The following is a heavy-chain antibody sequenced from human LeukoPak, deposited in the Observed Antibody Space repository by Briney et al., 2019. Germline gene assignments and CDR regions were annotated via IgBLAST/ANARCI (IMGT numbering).Heavy chain of an antibody. CDR3: ARLMTSGSIWPLDS. CDR1: GGSISNRSYY. J-gene: IGHJ4*02. CDR2: IFYSGSI. V-gene: IGHV4-39*01. Sequence: SETLSLTCTVSGGSISNRSYYWGWVRQSPEKGLEWIGSIFYSGSIFYNPSLRSRVTMSVDKSKNQSSLKLNSVTAADTAVYYCARLMTSGSIWPLDSWGQGTLVTVSS. D-gene: IGHD3-3*02.